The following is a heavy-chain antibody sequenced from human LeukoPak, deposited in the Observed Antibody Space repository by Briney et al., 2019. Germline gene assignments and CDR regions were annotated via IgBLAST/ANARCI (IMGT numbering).Heavy chain of an antibody. CDR3: ASFSSGWPYYFDY. D-gene: IGHD6-19*01. CDR1: GGPISSSSYY. V-gene: IGHV4-39*01. Sequence: SETLSLTCTVSGGPISSSSYYWGWIRQPPGKGLEWIGSIYYSGSTYYNPSLKSRVTISVDTSKNQFSLKLSSVTAADTAVYYSASFSSGWPYYFDYWGQGTLVTVSS. CDR2: IYYSGST. J-gene: IGHJ4*02.